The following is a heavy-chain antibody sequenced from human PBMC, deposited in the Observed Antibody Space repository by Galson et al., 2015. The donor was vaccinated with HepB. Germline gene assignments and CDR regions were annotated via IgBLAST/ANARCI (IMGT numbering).Heavy chain of an antibody. CDR2: ISYDGSNK. CDR3: AKDRWGSLPAYFDY. J-gene: IGHJ4*02. Sequence: SLRLSCAASGFTFSSYGMHWVRQAPGKGLEWVAVISYDGSNKYYADSVKGRFTISRDNSKNTLYLQMNSLRAEDTAVYYCAKDRWGSLPAYFDYWGQGSLVTVSS. CDR1: GFTFSSYG. D-gene: IGHD3-16*01. V-gene: IGHV3-30*18.